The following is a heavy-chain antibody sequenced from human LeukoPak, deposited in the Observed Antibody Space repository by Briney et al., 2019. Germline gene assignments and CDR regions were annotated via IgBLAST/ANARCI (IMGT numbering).Heavy chain of an antibody. D-gene: IGHD1-26*01. Sequence: SETLSLTCTVSGGFITSSTHYWGWIRRPPGKGLEWIGSIYYSGSINSNPSLKSRVTISVDTSNNQFSLNLSSMTAADTAVYYCARHPLRRVGATFHAFDIWGQGTTVTVSS. CDR2: IYYSGSI. V-gene: IGHV4-39*01. CDR1: GGFITSSTHY. CDR3: ARHPLRRVGATFHAFDI. J-gene: IGHJ3*02.